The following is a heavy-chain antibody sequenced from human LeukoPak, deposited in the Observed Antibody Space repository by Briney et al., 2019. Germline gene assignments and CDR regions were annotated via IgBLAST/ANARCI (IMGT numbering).Heavy chain of an antibody. CDR3: VGHHPRNTVDF. CDR1: GGSISSYY. D-gene: IGHD2/OR15-2a*01. Sequence: SETLSLTCTVSGGSISSYYWSWIRQPPGKGLEWIAYISDIGSINYNRSLKSRVTISLDTSKNQFSLKLSSVTAADTAVYYCVGHHPRNTVDFWGQGTLVTVSS. J-gene: IGHJ4*02. CDR2: ISDIGSI. V-gene: IGHV4-59*08.